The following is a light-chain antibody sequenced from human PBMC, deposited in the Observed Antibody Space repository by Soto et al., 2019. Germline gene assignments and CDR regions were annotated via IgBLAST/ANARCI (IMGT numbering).Light chain of an antibody. CDR2: GAS. J-gene: IGKJ1*01. CDR3: QQYGSSGT. CDR1: QSVSNNY. Sequence: EIGLTQAPGTLALSTGEGATLSCRASQSVSNNYLAWYQQKPGQAPRLLIYGASNRATGIPDRFSGSGSGTDFTLTISRLEPEDFAVYYCQQYGSSGTFGQGAMVDI. V-gene: IGKV3-20*01.